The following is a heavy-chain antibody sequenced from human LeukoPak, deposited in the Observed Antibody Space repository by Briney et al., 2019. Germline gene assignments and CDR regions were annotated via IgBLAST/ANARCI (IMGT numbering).Heavy chain of an antibody. D-gene: IGHD1-26*01. J-gene: IGHJ5*02. V-gene: IGHV4-59*01. CDR3: ARDGVVGATMEYNWFDP. CDR2: IYYSGST. CDR1: GGSISSYY. Sequence: PSETLSLTCTVSGGSISSYYWSWIRQPPGKGLEWIGYIYYSGSTNYNPSLKSRVTISVDTSKNRFSLKLSSVTAADTAVYYCARDGVVGATMEYNWFDPWGQGTLVTVSP.